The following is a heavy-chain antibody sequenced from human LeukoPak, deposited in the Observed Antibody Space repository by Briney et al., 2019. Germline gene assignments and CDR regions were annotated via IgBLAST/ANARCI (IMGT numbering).Heavy chain of an antibody. CDR3: AREAGVYDILTGYYPETFDY. CDR2: SSSSGSTI. V-gene: IGHV3-48*03. D-gene: IGHD3-9*01. Sequence: GGSLRLSCAASGFTFSSYEMNWVRQAPGKGLEWVSYSSSSGSTIYYADSVKGRFTISRDNAKNSLYLQMNSLRAEDTAVYYCAREAGVYDILTGYYPETFDYWGQGTLVTVSS. CDR1: GFTFSSYE. J-gene: IGHJ4*02.